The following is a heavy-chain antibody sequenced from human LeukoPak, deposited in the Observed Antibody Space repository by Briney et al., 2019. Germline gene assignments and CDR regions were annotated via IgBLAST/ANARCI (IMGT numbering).Heavy chain of an antibody. CDR3: ARDHPMGMATQY. Sequence: VSYISSSSSTIYYADSVKGRFTISRDNAKNSLYLQMNSLRAEDTAVYYCARDHPMGMATQYWGQGTLATVSS. V-gene: IGHV3-48*04. J-gene: IGHJ4*02. D-gene: IGHD5-24*01. CDR2: ISSSSSTI.